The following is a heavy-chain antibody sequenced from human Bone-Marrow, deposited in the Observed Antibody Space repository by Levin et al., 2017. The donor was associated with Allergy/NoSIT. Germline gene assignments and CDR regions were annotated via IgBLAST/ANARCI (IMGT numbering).Heavy chain of an antibody. CDR3: AKEGLAVAGYYFDS. Sequence: GGSLRLSCAASGFTFSSYAMSWVRQAPGKGLEWVSSISGSGTITHYAESVKGRFTISRDISKNMLHLQMNSLRAEDTAIYFCAKEGLAVAGYYFDSWGPGNPGHRLL. CDR2: ISGSGTIT. J-gene: IGHJ4*02. CDR1: GFTFSSYA. V-gene: IGHV3-23*01. D-gene: IGHD6-19*01.